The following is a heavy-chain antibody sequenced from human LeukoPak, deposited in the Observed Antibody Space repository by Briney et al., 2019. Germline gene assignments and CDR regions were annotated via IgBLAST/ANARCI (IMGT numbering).Heavy chain of an antibody. CDR1: GFTFSSYA. J-gene: IGHJ4*02. D-gene: IGHD6-19*01. V-gene: IGHV3-23*01. Sequence: PGGSLRLSCAASGFTFSSYAMGWVRQAPGKGPEWVSAISDSGGTTYYADSVKGRFTISRDNSKNTLYLQMNSLRAEDTAVYYCARDHGWLARYWGQGTLVTVSS. CDR2: ISDSGGTT. CDR3: ARDHGWLARY.